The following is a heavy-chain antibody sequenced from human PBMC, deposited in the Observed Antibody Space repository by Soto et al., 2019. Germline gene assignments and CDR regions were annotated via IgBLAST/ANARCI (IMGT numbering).Heavy chain of an antibody. CDR3: ATVAAAPSYNWFDP. D-gene: IGHD6-13*01. CDR2: IYYSGST. J-gene: IGHJ5*02. CDR1: GGSISSGGYY. Sequence: PSETLSLTCTVSGGSISSGGYYWSWIRQHPGKGLEWIGFIYYSGSTYYTPSLRSRLTISVDTSKNQFSLKLSSVTAADTAVYYCATVAAAPSYNWFDPWGQGTLVTVSS. V-gene: IGHV4-31*03.